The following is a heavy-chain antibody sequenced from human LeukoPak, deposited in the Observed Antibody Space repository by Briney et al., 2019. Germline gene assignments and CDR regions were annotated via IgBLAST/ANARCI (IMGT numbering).Heavy chain of an antibody. CDR2: INPSGGST. D-gene: IGHD6-13*01. J-gene: IGHJ5*02. Sequence: GASVKVSCKASGYTFTSYYMHWVRQAPGQGLEWMGIINPSGGSTSYAQKFQGRVTMTRDMSTSTVYMELSSLRSEDTAVYYCARDEGPATSIAAAGMGFDPWGQGTLVTSPQ. CDR1: GYTFTSYY. V-gene: IGHV1-46*01. CDR3: ARDEGPATSIAAAGMGFDP.